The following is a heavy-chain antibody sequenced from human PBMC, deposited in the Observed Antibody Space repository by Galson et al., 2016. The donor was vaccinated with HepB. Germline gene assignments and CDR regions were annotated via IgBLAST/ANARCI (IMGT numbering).Heavy chain of an antibody. J-gene: IGHJ4*02. CDR2: IQSSGST. Sequence: SETLSLTCTVFGGSLIGDSYYWSWIRQPPGKGLEWIGYIQSSGSTNSKPSLKSRVTMSLDMSKNQFSLRLSSVTVADTAVYYCARDNSGSYLDSWGQRTLITVSS. CDR1: GGSLIGDSYY. D-gene: IGHD1-26*01. CDR3: ARDNSGSYLDS. V-gene: IGHV4-61*01.